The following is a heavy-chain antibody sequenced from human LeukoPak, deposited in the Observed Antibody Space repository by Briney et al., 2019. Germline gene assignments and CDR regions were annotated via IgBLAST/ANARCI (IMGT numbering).Heavy chain of an antibody. V-gene: IGHV1-69*13. CDR1: GYTFTSYD. D-gene: IGHD5-24*01. Sequence: SVKVSCKASGYTFTSYDISWVRQAPGQGLEWMGGIIPIFGTANYAQKFQGRVTITADESTSTAYMELSSLRSEDTAVYYCASPRGRDGYNSRFDYWGQGTLVTVSS. CDR3: ASPRGRDGYNSRFDY. CDR2: IIPIFGTA. J-gene: IGHJ4*02.